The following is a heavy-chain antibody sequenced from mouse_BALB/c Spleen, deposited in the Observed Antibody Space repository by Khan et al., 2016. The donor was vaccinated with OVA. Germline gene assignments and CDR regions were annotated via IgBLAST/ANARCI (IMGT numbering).Heavy chain of an antibody. CDR1: GYTFTDYA. Sequence: QVQLQQSGPELVRPGVSVKISCKGSGYTFTDYAMHWVKQSHEKSLEWIGVISTYSGNTNYNHKFKGKATMTVDKSSSTAYMERARRTAEDSAIYYCARPGLRRGAWFAYWGQGTLVTVSA. V-gene: IGHV1S137*01. CDR2: ISTYSGNT. CDR3: ARPGLRRGAWFAY. D-gene: IGHD2-2*01. J-gene: IGHJ3*01.